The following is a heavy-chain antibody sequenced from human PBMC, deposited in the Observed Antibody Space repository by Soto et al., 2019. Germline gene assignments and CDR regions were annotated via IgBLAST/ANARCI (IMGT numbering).Heavy chain of an antibody. CDR1: GYTFTSYG. Sequence: GASVKVSCKASGYTFTSYGISWVRKAPGQGLEWMGWISAYNGNTNYAQKLQGRVTMTTDTSTSTAYMELRSLRSDDTAVYYCAKDLRITMVRGVNCWFDPWGQGTLVTVSS. J-gene: IGHJ5*02. D-gene: IGHD3-10*01. CDR3: AKDLRITMVRGVNCWFDP. V-gene: IGHV1-18*01. CDR2: ISAYNGNT.